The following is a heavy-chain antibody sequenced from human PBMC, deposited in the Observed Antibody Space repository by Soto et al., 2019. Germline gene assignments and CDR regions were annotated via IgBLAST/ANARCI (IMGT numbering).Heavy chain of an antibody. J-gene: IGHJ4*02. D-gene: IGHD3-3*01. CDR3: ARALNYDFWSGYPYYFDY. CDR1: GGSISSYY. CDR2: IYYSGST. V-gene: IGHV4-59*01. Sequence: SETLSLTCTVSGGSISSYYWSWIRQPPGKGLEWIGYIYYSGSTNYNPSLKSRVTISVDTSKNQFSLKLSSVTAADTAVYYCARALNYDFWSGYPYYFDYWGQGTLVTAPQ.